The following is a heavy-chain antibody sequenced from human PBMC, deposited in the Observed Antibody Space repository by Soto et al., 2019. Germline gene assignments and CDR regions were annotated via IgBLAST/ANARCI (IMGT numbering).Heavy chain of an antibody. CDR1: GRTFSSYP. J-gene: IGHJ5*01. CDR3: AAVGATRLFEC. Sequence: SVKVSCKPFGRTFSSYPISWVRQAPGQGLESMGRTIPIFGTANYAQKFHGRVTITADKSTSTPHMELSSPRSEDTAVYYGAAVGATRLFECWGQRTL. D-gene: IGHD1-26*01. CDR2: TIPIFGTA. V-gene: IGHV1-69*06.